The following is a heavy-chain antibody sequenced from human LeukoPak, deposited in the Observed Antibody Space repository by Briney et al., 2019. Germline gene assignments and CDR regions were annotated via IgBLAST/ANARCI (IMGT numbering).Heavy chain of an antibody. J-gene: IGHJ6*03. CDR1: RFTFSSYS. CDR3: ARDFGDYSYYYMDV. Sequence: PGGSLRLSCAASRFTFSSYSMNWVRQAPGKGLEWVSYISSSSSTMYYADSVKGRFTISRDNAKNSLYLQMNSLRAEDTAVYYCARDFGDYSYYYMDVWGKGTTVTVSS. D-gene: IGHD3-10*01. V-gene: IGHV3-48*01. CDR2: ISSSSSTM.